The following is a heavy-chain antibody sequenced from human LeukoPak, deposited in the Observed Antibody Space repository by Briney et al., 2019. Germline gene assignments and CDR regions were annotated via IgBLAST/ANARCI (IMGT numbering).Heavy chain of an antibody. Sequence: GGSQRLSCAASGFKFSDHYIDWVRQAPGKGLEWVSAISGSGGSTYYADSVKGRFTISRDNSKNTLYLQMNSLRAEDTAAYYCAKGSSGKVYFDYWGQGTLVTVSS. CDR3: AKGSSGKVYFDY. V-gene: IGHV3-23*01. D-gene: IGHD4-23*01. CDR1: GFKFSDHY. J-gene: IGHJ4*02. CDR2: ISGSGGST.